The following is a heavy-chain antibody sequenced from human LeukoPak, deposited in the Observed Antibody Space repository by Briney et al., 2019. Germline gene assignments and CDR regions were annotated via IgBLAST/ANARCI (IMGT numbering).Heavy chain of an antibody. CDR3: ARGVTHKWGYLDY. Sequence: PGGSLRLSCAASGFTFSSYWMSWVRQAPGKGLEWVANIKQDGSEKYYVDSVKGRFTISRDNAKNSLYLQMSSLRAEDTAVYYCARGVTHKWGYLDYWGQGTLVTVSS. V-gene: IGHV3-7*04. CDR1: GFTFSSYW. D-gene: IGHD7-27*01. J-gene: IGHJ4*02. CDR2: IKQDGSEK.